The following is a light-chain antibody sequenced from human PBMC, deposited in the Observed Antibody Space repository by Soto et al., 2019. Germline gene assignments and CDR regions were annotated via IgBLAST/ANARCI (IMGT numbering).Light chain of an antibody. CDR2: DVS. J-gene: IGKJ2*01. Sequence: EIVLTQSPATLSLSPGERATLSCRASQSISSYLAWYQQKPGQAPRLLFYDVSIRAAGIPARFSGSGSGTDFTLTISSLEPEDLAVYYCQQRRDWPRTFGRGTKLEIK. CDR1: QSISSY. CDR3: QQRRDWPRT. V-gene: IGKV3-11*01.